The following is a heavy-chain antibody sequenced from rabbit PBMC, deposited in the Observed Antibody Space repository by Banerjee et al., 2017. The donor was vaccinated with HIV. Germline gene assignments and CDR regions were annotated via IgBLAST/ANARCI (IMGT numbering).Heavy chain of an antibody. Sequence: QEQLEESGGDLVKPEGSLTLTCTASGFSFSNKYVMCWVRQAPGKGLEWIACIYAGSSGSTQYANWAKGRFTISKTSSTTVTLQMTSLTAADTATYFCARDLAGVIGWNFNLWGQGTLVTVS. CDR2: IYAGSSGST. J-gene: IGHJ4*01. CDR3: ARDLAGVIGWNFNL. V-gene: IGHV1S45*01. D-gene: IGHD4-1*01. CDR1: GFSFSNKYV.